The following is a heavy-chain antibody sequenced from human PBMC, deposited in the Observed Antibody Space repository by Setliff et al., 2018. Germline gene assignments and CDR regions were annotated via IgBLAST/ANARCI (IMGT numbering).Heavy chain of an antibody. CDR2: IGASGSDK. D-gene: IGHD6-19*01. CDR1: GFTFSTYE. V-gene: IGHV3-48*03. Sequence: PGGSLRLSCAASGFTFSTYEIHWVRQAPGRGLEWVSSIGASGSDKYYADSVKGRFTISRENAKNSLSLQMNSLRNDDTAFYYCEGRAVADRGLDFWGQGTMVTVSS. CDR3: EGRAVADRGLDF. J-gene: IGHJ3*01.